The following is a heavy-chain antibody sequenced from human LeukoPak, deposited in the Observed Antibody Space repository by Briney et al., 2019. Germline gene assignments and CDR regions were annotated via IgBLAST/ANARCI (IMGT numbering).Heavy chain of an antibody. Sequence: SETLSLTCTVSGGSISSSSYYWGWIRQPPGKGLEWIGCIYYSGNTYYNPSLKGRVTISVDTSKNQFSLKLNSVTAADTAVYYCARGPHLYCSSTSCYRSYYYYYMDVWGKGTTVTVSS. CDR2: IYYSGNT. J-gene: IGHJ6*03. D-gene: IGHD2-2*02. CDR1: GGSISSSSYY. CDR3: ARGPHLYCSSTSCYRSYYYYYMDV. V-gene: IGHV4-39*01.